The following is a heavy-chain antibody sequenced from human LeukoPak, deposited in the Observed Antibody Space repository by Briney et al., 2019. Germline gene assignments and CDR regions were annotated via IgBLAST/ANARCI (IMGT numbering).Heavy chain of an antibody. D-gene: IGHD4-17*01. CDR3: ARNYGVRAFDI. CDR2: IYYSGST. CDR1: GGSISSYY. J-gene: IGHJ3*02. V-gene: IGHV4-59*01. Sequence: KPSETLSLTCTVSGGSISSYYWSWIRQPPGKGLEWIGYIYYSGSTNYNPSLKSRVTISVDTSKNQFSLKLSSVTAADTAVYYCARNYGVRAFDIWGQGTMVTVSS.